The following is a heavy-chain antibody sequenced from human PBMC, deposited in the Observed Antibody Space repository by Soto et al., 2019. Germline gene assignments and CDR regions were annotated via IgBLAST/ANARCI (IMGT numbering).Heavy chain of an antibody. J-gene: IGHJ3*02. D-gene: IGHD4-17*01. CDR2: ISSSSSYI. V-gene: IGHV3-21*01. Sequence: GGSLRLSCAASGFTFSSYSMNWVRQAPGKGLEWVSSISSSSSYIYYADSVKGRFTISRDNAKNSLYLQMNSLRAEDTAVYYCARDRLPTVTTNAFDIWGQGTMVTVSS. CDR3: ARDRLPTVTTNAFDI. CDR1: GFTFSSYS.